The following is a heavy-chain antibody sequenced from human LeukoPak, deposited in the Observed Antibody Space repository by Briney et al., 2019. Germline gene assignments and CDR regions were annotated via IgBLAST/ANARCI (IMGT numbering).Heavy chain of an antibody. CDR1: GYTFTSYD. D-gene: IGHD1-1*01. V-gene: IGHV1-8*01. Sequence: GASVRVSCKASGYTFTSYDINWVRQATGQGLEWMGWMNPNSGNTGYAQKFQGRVTMTRNTSISTAYMELSSLRSEDTAVYYCAREAGTTFSNGMDVWGQGTTVTVSS. J-gene: IGHJ6*02. CDR2: MNPNSGNT. CDR3: AREAGTTFSNGMDV.